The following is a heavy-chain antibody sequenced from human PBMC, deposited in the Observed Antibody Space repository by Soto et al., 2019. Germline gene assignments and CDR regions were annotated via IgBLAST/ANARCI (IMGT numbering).Heavy chain of an antibody. Sequence: PSETLSLTCAVSGYSISSGYYWCWRRQPPGKGLEWIGSIYHSGSTYYNPSLKSRVTISVDTSKNQFSLKLSSVTAADTAVYYCARQYVDTAMVYNWFDPWGQGTLVTVSS. J-gene: IGHJ5*02. D-gene: IGHD5-18*01. CDR2: IYHSGST. V-gene: IGHV4-38-2*01. CDR1: GYSISSGYY. CDR3: ARQYVDTAMVYNWFDP.